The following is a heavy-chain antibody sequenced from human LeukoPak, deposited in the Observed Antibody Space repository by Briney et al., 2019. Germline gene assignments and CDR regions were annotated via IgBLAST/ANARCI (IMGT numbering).Heavy chain of an antibody. CDR2: ISGSGGKT. Sequence: GGSLRLSCGASGFTFSSHAMNWVRQAPGKGLEWVSGISGSGGKTYYADSVKGRFTISRDNSKNTVYLQMNSLRGEDTAVYYCAKSGIAAAGQRGYFDYWGQGTLVTVSS. D-gene: IGHD6-13*01. J-gene: IGHJ4*02. V-gene: IGHV3-23*01. CDR1: GFTFSSHA. CDR3: AKSGIAAAGQRGYFDY.